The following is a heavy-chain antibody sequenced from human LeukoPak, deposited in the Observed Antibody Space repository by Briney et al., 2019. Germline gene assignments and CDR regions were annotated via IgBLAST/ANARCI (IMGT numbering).Heavy chain of an antibody. CDR2: INPNSGGT. D-gene: IGHD3-22*01. J-gene: IGHJ3*02. CDR1: GYSFSGYY. Sequence: ASVKVSCKASGYSFSGYYMHWVRQAPGQGLEWMGWINPNSGGTNYAQKFQGRVTMTRDTSISTAYMELSRLRSDDTAVYYCAREANDSSGYYPKHDAFDIWGQGTMVTVSS. CDR3: AREANDSSGYYPKHDAFDI. V-gene: IGHV1-2*02.